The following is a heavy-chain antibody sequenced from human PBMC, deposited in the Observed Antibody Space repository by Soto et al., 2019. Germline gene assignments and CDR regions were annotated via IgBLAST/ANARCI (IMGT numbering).Heavy chain of an antibody. J-gene: IGHJ6*02. D-gene: IGHD3-10*01. V-gene: IGHV3-30-3*01. CDR3: ARDSDRLLGYYYGMDV. CDR1: GFTFSSYA. Sequence: PGGSLRLSCAASGFTFSSYAMHWVRQAPGKGLEWVAVISYDGSNKYYADSVKGRFTISRDNSKNTLYLQMNSLRAEDTAVYYCARDSDRLLGYYYGMDVWGQGTTVTVSS. CDR2: ISYDGSNK.